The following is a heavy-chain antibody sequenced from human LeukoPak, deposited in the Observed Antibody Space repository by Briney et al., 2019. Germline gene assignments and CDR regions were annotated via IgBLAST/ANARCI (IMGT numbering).Heavy chain of an antibody. CDR1: RGSISSYY. V-gene: IGHV4-59*01. J-gene: IGHJ5*02. CDR2: IYHGGST. D-gene: IGHD3-22*01. CDR3: ARGRYYYDSSGYPYNWFDP. Sequence: SETLSLTCIVSRGSISSYYWSWIRQPPGKGLEWIGYIYHGGSTNYNPSLKSRVTISGDTPKNKFFLNLSSVTAADTAMYYCARGRYYYDSSGYPYNWFDPWGQGTLVTVSS.